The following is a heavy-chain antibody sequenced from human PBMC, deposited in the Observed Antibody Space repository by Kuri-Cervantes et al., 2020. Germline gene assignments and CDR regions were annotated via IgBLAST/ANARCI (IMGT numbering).Heavy chain of an antibody. Sequence: ASVKVSCKASGYTFTSEGITWVRRAPGQGLEWMGWISPFHGTTNYAQKFQGRVTMATDTSTSTAYMELRSLRSDDTAVYYCARDRSVAGPEYFQHWGQGTLVTVSS. CDR1: GYTFTSEG. D-gene: IGHD6-19*01. V-gene: IGHV1-18*01. CDR2: ISPFHGTT. J-gene: IGHJ1*01. CDR3: ARDRSVAGPEYFQH.